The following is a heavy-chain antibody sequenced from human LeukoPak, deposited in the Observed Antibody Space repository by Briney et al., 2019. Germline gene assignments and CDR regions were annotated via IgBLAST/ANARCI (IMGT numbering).Heavy chain of an antibody. CDR1: GFTFSSYW. D-gene: IGHD3-16*01. Sequence: GGSLRLSCAASGFTFSSYWMSWIRQAPGKGLEWVANIKQDGSDKYYVDSVKGRFTISRDNAKNALYLQMNSLRAEDTANYYCARGGNWFDPWGQGTLVTVSS. CDR3: ARGGNWFDP. J-gene: IGHJ5*02. V-gene: IGHV3-7*02. CDR2: IKQDGSDK.